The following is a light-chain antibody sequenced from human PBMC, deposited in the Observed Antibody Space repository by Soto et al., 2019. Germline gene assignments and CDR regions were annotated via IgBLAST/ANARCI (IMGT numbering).Light chain of an antibody. CDR2: EVS. Sequence: QSALTQPASVSGSPGQSITISCTGTSSDVGGYNYVSWHQQYPGKAPKLMIYEVSNRPSGVYNRFSGSKSGNTASLTISGLQAEDEADYYCSSYTSSNTYVFGTGTQLTVL. CDR1: SSDVGGYNY. J-gene: IGLJ1*01. V-gene: IGLV2-14*01. CDR3: SSYTSSNTYV.